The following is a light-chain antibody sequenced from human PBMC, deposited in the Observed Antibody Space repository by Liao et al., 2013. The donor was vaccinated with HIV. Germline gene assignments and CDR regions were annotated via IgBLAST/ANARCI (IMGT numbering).Light chain of an antibody. CDR1: NIGSKS. CDR3: QVWDSSSNHMV. Sequence: SYELTQPPSVSVAPGKTARITCAGTNIGSKSVHWYRQRPGQSPVMVIYYDNDRPSGIPDRFSGSNSGNTATLTISRVEAGDEADYYCQVWDSSSNHMVFGGGTKLTVL. J-gene: IGLJ3*02. CDR2: YDN. V-gene: IGLV3-21*01.